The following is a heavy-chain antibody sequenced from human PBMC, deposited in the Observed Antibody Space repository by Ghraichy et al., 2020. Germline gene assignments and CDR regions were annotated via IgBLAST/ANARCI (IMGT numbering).Heavy chain of an antibody. CDR2: IHYSGST. V-gene: IGHV4-59*01. Sequence: SETLSLTCTVSGDYINTYYWSWIRQPPGKGLEYIGYIHYSGSTSYMPSLKSRVTMSVDTSRNQFSLRLTSVTAADTAVYYCARGFSRASMDVWGQGATVTVSS. CDR1: GDYINTYY. D-gene: IGHD2-2*01. J-gene: IGHJ6*02. CDR3: ARGFSRASMDV.